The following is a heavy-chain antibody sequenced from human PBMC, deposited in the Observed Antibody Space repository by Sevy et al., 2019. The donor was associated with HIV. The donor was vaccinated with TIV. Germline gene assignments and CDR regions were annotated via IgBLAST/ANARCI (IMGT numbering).Heavy chain of an antibody. CDR1: GDTFTNNY. CDR3: VRADPGQHFVS. J-gene: IGHJ4*02. V-gene: IGHV1-46*01. CDR2: VDPSAGNT. Sequence: ASVKVSCKASGDTFTNNYIHWVRQAPGPGLEWMGMVDPSAGNTTYVQKFQGRVTMTRDTSTSILYMDLSRLRSEDTAVYYCVRADPGQHFVSWGQGALVTVSS.